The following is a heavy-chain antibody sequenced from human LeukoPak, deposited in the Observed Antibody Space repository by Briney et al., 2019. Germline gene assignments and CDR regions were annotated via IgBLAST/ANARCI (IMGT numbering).Heavy chain of an antibody. Sequence: SETLSLTCTVSGGSISSFYWSWIRQPPGKGLEWIGSIYYSGSTNYNPSLKSRATISVDTSKNQFSLKLSSVTAADTAVYYCASARDFGWEGIWNWGQRTLVTVSS. CDR2: IYYSGST. V-gene: IGHV4-59*08. J-gene: IGHJ4*02. CDR1: GGSISSFY. CDR3: ASARDFGWEGIWN. D-gene: IGHD6-19*01.